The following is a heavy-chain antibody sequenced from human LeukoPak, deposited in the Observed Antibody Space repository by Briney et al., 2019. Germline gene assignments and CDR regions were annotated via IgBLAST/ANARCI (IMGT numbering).Heavy chain of an antibody. J-gene: IGHJ4*02. D-gene: IGHD3-22*01. CDR2: ISYDGSNK. Sequence: GGSLRLSCAASGFTFSSYAMHWVRQAPGKGLEWVAVISYDGSNKYYADSVKGRFTISRDNSKNTLYLQMNSLRAEDTAVYYCARDTYYYDSSGYYDYWGQGTLVTVSS. V-gene: IGHV3-30-3*01. CDR3: ARDTYYYDSSGYYDY. CDR1: GFTFSSYA.